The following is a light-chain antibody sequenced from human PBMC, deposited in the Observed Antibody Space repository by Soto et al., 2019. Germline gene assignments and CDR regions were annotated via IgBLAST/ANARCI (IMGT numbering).Light chain of an antibody. J-gene: IGKJ1*01. CDR3: QQYGNLPWT. V-gene: IGKV3-20*01. CDR1: QSVTSNY. CDR2: GAS. Sequence: EIVLTQSPGTLSLSPGERATLSCRASQSVTSNYLAWYQQKPGQAPRLIIYGASSRATGIPDRISGSGSGTDFTLTINRLESEDFAVYYCQQYGNLPWTFGRGTKVEIK.